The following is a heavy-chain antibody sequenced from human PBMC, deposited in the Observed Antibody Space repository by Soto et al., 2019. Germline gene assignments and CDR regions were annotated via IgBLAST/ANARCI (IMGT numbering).Heavy chain of an antibody. CDR1: GGSFSGYY. V-gene: IGHV4-34*01. Sequence: QVQPQQWGAGLLKPSETLSLTCAVYGGSFSGYYWSWIRQPPGKGLEWIGEINHSGSTNYNPSLKSRVTISVDTSKNQFSLKLSSVTAADTAVYYCARAVSNWNYPNWFDPWGQGTLVTVSS. D-gene: IGHD1-7*01. J-gene: IGHJ5*02. CDR2: INHSGST. CDR3: ARAVSNWNYPNWFDP.